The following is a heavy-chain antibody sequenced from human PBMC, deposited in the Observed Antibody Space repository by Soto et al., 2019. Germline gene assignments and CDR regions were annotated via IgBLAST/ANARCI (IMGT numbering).Heavy chain of an antibody. Sequence: GGSLRLSCAASGFTFSSYSMSWVRQAPGKGLEWVSAISGSGGSTYYADSVKGRFTISRDNSKNTLYLQMNSLRAEDTAVYYCAKVPFIVVVPAATDAFDIWGQGTMVTVSS. J-gene: IGHJ3*02. V-gene: IGHV3-23*01. D-gene: IGHD2-2*01. CDR3: AKVPFIVVVPAATDAFDI. CDR2: ISGSGGST. CDR1: GFTFSSYS.